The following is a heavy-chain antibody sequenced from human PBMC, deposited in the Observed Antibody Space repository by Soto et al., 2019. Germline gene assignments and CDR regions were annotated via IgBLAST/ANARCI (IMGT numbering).Heavy chain of an antibody. CDR2: LLRSGSTT. J-gene: IGHJ4*02. V-gene: IGHV3-23*01. D-gene: IGHD4-17*01. CDR1: GFTFSNYA. CDR3: AKDAVSGDGVWLLDS. Sequence: GGSLRLSCAASGFTFSNYAMTWARQAPGKGLEWVSSLLRSGSTTYYADSVKGRFTVSSDKSANSLYLQMDNLRAEDTAIYYCAKDAVSGDGVWLLDSRGQGTVVTVSS.